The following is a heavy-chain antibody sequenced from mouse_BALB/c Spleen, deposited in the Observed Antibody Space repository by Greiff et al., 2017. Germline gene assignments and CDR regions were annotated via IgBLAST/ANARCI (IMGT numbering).Heavy chain of an antibody. CDR3: ASAWTGFDY. V-gene: IGHV7-3*02. CDR2: IRNKANGYTT. Sequence: EVHLVESGGGLVQPGGSLRLSCATSGFTFTDYYMSWVRQPPGKALEWLGFIRNKANGYTTEYSASVKGRFTISRDNSQSILYLQMNTEGAEDSATYQGASAWTGFDYWGQGTTLTVSS. D-gene: IGHD4-1*01. J-gene: IGHJ2*01. CDR1: GFTFTDYY.